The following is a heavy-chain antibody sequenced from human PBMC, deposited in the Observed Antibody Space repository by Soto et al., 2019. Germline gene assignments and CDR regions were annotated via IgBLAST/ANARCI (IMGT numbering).Heavy chain of an antibody. CDR2: ISGSGGST. D-gene: IGHD3-22*01. CDR1: SYA. J-gene: IGHJ4*02. V-gene: IGHV3-23*01. CDR3: AKDSRPEDITMMVVGKPPHFDY. Sequence: SYAMSWVRQAPGKGLEWVSAISGSGGSTYYADSVKGRFTISRDNSKNTLYLQMNSLRAEDTAVYYCAKDSRPEDITMMVVGKPPHFDYWGQGTLVTVS.